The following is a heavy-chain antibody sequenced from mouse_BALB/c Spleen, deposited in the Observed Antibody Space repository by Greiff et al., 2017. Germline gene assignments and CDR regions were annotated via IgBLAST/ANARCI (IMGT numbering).Heavy chain of an antibody. CDR1: GFNIKDYY. D-gene: IGHD1-1*01. CDR3: ARNYGSSYWYFDV. CDR2: IDPENGNT. V-gene: IGHV14-1*02. J-gene: IGHJ1*01. Sequence: VQLQQSGAELVRPGALVKLSCKASGFNIKDYYMHWVKQRPEQGLEWIGWIDPENGNTIYDPKFQGKATLTTDKSSSTAYMQLSRLTSEDSAVYFCARNYGSSYWYFDVWGAGTTVTVSS.